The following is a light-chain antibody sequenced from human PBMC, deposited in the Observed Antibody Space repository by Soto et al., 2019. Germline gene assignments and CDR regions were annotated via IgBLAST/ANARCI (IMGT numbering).Light chain of an antibody. CDR1: QSVLNSSSNKNY. Sequence: DIVMTQSPDSLAVTLGERASINCKSSQSVLNSSSNKNYLAWYQQKPGQPPKLLIYWASTRESGVPDRFSGSGSGTEFTLSISSLQAEDVAVYYCYQYHSIPRTFGQGTKVEIK. J-gene: IGKJ1*01. CDR3: YQYHSIPRT. CDR2: WAS. V-gene: IGKV4-1*01.